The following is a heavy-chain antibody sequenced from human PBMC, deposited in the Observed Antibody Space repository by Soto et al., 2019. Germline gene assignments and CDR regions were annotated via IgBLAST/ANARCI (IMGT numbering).Heavy chain of an antibody. CDR3: AGGIAARPLGY. Sequence: QLQLQESGSGLVKPSQTLSLTCAVSGGSISSGGYSWSWIRQPPGKGLEWIGYIYHSGSTYYNPSLKRRVTISVDWTKNQFSLQLSSVTAAATAVYYCAGGIAARPLGYWGQGTLVTVSS. V-gene: IGHV4-30-2*01. CDR2: IYHSGST. D-gene: IGHD6-6*01. J-gene: IGHJ4*02. CDR1: GGSISSGGYS.